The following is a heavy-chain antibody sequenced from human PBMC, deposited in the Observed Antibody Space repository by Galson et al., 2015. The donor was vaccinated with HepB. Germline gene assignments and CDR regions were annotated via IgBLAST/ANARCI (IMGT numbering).Heavy chain of an antibody. CDR3: ARDCGYDYGGSWFDP. CDR2: ISSSSSYT. J-gene: IGHJ5*02. CDR1: GFTFSDYY. V-gene: IGHV3-11*06. D-gene: IGHD5-12*01. Sequence: SLRLSCAASGFTFSDYYMSWIRQAPGKGLEWVSYISSSSSYTNYADSVKGRFTISRDNAKNSLYLQMNSLRAEDTAVYYCARDCGYDYGGSWFDPWGQGTLVTVSS.